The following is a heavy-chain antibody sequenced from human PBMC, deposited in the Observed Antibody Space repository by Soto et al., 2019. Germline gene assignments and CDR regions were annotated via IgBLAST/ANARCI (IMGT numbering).Heavy chain of an antibody. D-gene: IGHD3-16*01. Sequence: QVQLVQSGAEVKKPGSSVRVSCKASGTIFSSYTISWVRQAPGQGLEWMGRIIPILGETNSAQKFQGRVTLTXXXSTNTAXXXXXXXRLEDTAVYYCARGLGGRMDDWGQGTTVTVSS. J-gene: IGHJ6*02. CDR1: GTIFSSYT. CDR3: ARGLGGRMDD. CDR2: IIPILGET. V-gene: IGHV1-69*08.